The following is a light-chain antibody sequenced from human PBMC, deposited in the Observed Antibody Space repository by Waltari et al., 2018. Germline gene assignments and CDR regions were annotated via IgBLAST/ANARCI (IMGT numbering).Light chain of an antibody. V-gene: IGKV3-20*01. J-gene: IGKJ4*01. CDR2: DAS. CDR1: QSLGNTY. Sequence: EIVLTQSPGTLSLPPGESASLSCRASQSLGNTYLAWYQQKPGQAPRLLIFDASRRATGIPDRFSGSGSGTDFTLTISRLEPEDFAVYFCQKYGRTPRPFGGGTKVEI. CDR3: QKYGRTPRP.